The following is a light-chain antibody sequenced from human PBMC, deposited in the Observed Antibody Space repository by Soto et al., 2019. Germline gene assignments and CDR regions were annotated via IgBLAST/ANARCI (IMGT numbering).Light chain of an antibody. V-gene: IGKV3-15*01. Sequence: EIVLTQSPGTLSLSPGERATLSCRASQSLSSNLAWYHQKPGQAPRLLMSGASFRASDIPARFSGSGSGTEFTLTISSLQSEDFAVYFCQQYDNWPATFGQGTKVDIK. J-gene: IGKJ1*01. CDR1: QSLSSN. CDR2: GAS. CDR3: QQYDNWPAT.